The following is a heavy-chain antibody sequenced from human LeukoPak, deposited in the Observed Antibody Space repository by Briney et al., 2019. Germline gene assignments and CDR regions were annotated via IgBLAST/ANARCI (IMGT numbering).Heavy chain of an antibody. CDR1: GFTFSSYS. Sequence: GGSLRLSCAASGFTFSSYSMNWVRQAPGKGLGWVSSISSSSSYIYYADSVKGRFTISRDNAKNSLYLQMNSLRAEDTAVYYCAREGIAAAGYYYYMDVWGKGTTVTVSS. V-gene: IGHV3-21*01. J-gene: IGHJ6*03. CDR2: ISSSSSYI. D-gene: IGHD6-13*01. CDR3: AREGIAAAGYYYYMDV.